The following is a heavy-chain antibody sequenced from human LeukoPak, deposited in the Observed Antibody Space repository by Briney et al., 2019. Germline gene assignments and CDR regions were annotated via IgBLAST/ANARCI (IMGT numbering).Heavy chain of an antibody. V-gene: IGHV1-2*02. Sequence: GASVKVSCKASGYTFTGHYVHWLRQAPGQGLEWTGWISPNSGDTHYVQSFQGRVTMASDTSISTAYMELTRLTSDDTAVYYCARGAYGGNADAFDIWGQGTLVTVSS. CDR1: GYTFTGHY. CDR3: ARGAYGGNADAFDI. J-gene: IGHJ3*02. D-gene: IGHD4-23*01. CDR2: ISPNSGDT.